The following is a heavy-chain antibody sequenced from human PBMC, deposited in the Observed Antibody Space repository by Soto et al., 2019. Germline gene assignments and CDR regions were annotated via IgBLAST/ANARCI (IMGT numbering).Heavy chain of an antibody. CDR2: MSHSGGT. Sequence: QVQLQQWGAGLLKPSETLSLTCAVYGGSVSGANYYWSWIRQPPGKGLEWIGEMSHSGGTHFNPSLTRRVTFSGDTSTNQFSLKTSSVPAADTALYYWARVERGTATTVVDAFDIWGPGTMVTVSS. CDR1: GGSVSGANYY. CDR3: ARVERGTATTVVDAFDI. D-gene: IGHD1-1*01. V-gene: IGHV4-34*01. J-gene: IGHJ3*02.